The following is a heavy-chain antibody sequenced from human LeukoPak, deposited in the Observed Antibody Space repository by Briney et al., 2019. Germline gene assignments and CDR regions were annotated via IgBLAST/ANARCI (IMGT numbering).Heavy chain of an antibody. Sequence: SGGSLRLSCAASGFTFSDYAMHWIRQAPGKGLEWVAVIAYGGTYTHHADSLKGRFTISRDNSRDTLYLQINSLRPEDTALYYCARNKAITAFFGMDVWGQGTTVIVSS. CDR3: ARNKAITAFFGMDV. D-gene: IGHD2/OR15-2a*01. J-gene: IGHJ6*02. CDR2: IAYGGTYT. CDR1: GFTFSDYA. V-gene: IGHV3-30*03.